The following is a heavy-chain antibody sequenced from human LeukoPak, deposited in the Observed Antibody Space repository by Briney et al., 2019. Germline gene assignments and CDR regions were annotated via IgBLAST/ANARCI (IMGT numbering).Heavy chain of an antibody. CDR3: ANPSSSGYYYAFDY. CDR1: GFTFSSYA. Sequence: PGGSLRLSCVASGFTFSSYAMSWVRQAPGKGLEWVSAISGSGGSTYYADSVKGRFTISRDNSKNTLYLQMNSLRAEDTAVYYCANPSSSGYYYAFDYWGQGTLVTVSS. J-gene: IGHJ4*02. CDR2: ISGSGGST. D-gene: IGHD3-22*01. V-gene: IGHV3-23*01.